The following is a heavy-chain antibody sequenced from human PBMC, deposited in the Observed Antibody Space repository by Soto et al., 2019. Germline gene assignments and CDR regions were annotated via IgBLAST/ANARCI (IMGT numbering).Heavy chain of an antibody. D-gene: IGHD6-19*01. CDR1: GFTFSSYG. Sequence: GGSLRLSCAASGFTFSSYGMHWVRQAPGKGLEWVAVIWYDGSNKYYADSVKGRFTISRDNSKNTLYLQMNSLRAEDTAVYYCARDNPRPIAVAGTEYYYYYGMDVWGQGTTVTVSS. V-gene: IGHV3-33*01. CDR2: IWYDGSNK. J-gene: IGHJ6*02. CDR3: ARDNPRPIAVAGTEYYYYYGMDV.